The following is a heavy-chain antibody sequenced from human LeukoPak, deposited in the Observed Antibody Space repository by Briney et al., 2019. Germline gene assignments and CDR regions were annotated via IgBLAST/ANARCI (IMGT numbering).Heavy chain of an antibody. CDR1: GFTFSDYY. CDR3: ARDKQWLALDY. Sequence: PGGSLRLSCAASGFTFSDYYMSWIRQAPGKGLEWVSYISSSGSTIYYADSVKGRFTIPRDSAKNSLYLQMNSLRAEDTAVYYCARDKQWLALDYWGQGTLVTVSS. D-gene: IGHD6-19*01. J-gene: IGHJ4*02. CDR2: ISSSGSTI. V-gene: IGHV3-11*01.